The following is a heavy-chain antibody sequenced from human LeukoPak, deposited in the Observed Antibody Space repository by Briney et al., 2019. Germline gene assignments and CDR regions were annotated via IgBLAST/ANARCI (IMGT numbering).Heavy chain of an antibody. CDR1: GFTFSSYG. CDR3: ARARNDYDTSSFSALDY. CDR2: IWYDGSNI. D-gene: IGHD3-22*01. V-gene: IGHV3-33*01. J-gene: IGHJ4*02. Sequence: GGSLRLSCAASGFTFSSYGMHWVRQAPGKGLEWLAVIWYDGSNIYYADPVKGRFAISRDNSKNTLYLQINSLRAEDTAVYYCARARNDYDTSSFSALDYWGQGTLVTASS.